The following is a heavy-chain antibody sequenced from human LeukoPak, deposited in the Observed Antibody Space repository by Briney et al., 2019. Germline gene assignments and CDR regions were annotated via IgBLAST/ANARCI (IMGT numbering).Heavy chain of an antibody. CDR1: GITLSNYG. V-gene: IGHV3-23*01. D-gene: IGHD3-10*01. CDR3: AKRGVVVRVILVGFHKEAYYFDS. Sequence: GGSLRLSCAVSGITLSNYGMSWVRQAPGKGLEWVAGISGSGGGTNYADSVKGRFTISRDNPKNTLFLQMNNLRAEDTAVYFCAKRGVVVRVILVGFHKEAYYFDSWGQGALVTVSS. CDR2: ISGSGGGT. J-gene: IGHJ4*02.